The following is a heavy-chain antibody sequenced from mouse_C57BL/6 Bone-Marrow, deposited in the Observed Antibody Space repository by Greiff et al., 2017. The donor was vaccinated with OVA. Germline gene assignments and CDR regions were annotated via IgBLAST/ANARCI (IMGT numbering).Heavy chain of an antibody. V-gene: IGHV1-19*01. Sequence: VQLKESGPVLVKPGASVKMSCKASGYTFTDYYMNWVKQSHGKSLEWIGVINPYNGGTSYNQKFKGKATLTVDKSSSTAYMELNSLTSEDSAVYYCARCGWLLREFAYWGQGTLVTVSA. J-gene: IGHJ3*01. D-gene: IGHD2-3*01. CDR3: ARCGWLLREFAY. CDR2: INPYNGGT. CDR1: GYTFTDYY.